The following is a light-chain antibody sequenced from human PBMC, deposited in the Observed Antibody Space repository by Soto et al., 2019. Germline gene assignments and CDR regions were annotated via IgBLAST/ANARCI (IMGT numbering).Light chain of an antibody. CDR2: AND. J-gene: IGLJ7*01. Sequence: QSVLTQPPSMSGTPGQRVIISCSGSRSNIGGNAVTWYQQVPGTAPRLLIYANDQRPSGVSDRFSGSKSATSASLAISGLQSEDEADYYCAVWDDNLKGLFGGGTQLTVL. V-gene: IGLV1-44*01. CDR1: RSNIGGNA. CDR3: AVWDDNLKGL.